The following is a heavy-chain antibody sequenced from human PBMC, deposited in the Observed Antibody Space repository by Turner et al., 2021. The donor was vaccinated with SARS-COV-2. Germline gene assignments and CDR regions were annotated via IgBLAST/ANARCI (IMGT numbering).Heavy chain of an antibody. D-gene: IGHD2-2*02. J-gene: IGHJ6*02. CDR2: ISYDGSNK. CDR1: GFTFSSYG. CDR3: AKNLIRHYQLLYPPNYYGMDV. V-gene: IGHV3-30*18. Sequence: VQLVEFGGGVVQPGRSLILPCAASGFTFSSYGMHWVLQAQGKGVEWVAVISYDGSNKYYADSVKGRFTISRDNSKNTLYLQMNSLRAEDTAVYYCAKNLIRHYQLLYPPNYYGMDVWGQGTTVTVSS.